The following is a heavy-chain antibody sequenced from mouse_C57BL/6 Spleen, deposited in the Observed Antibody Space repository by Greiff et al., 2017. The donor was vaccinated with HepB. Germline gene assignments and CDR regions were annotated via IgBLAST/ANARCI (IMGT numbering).Heavy chain of an antibody. CDR1: GFTFSDYY. V-gene: IGHV5-16*01. J-gene: IGHJ1*03. Sequence: EVKLMESEGGLVQPGSSMKLSCTASGFTFSDYYMAWVRQVPEKGLEWVANINYDGSSTYYLDSLKSRFIISRDNAKNILYLQMSSLKSEDTATYYCAREGDGNYVHWYFDVWGTGTTVTVSS. D-gene: IGHD2-1*01. CDR3: AREGDGNYVHWYFDV. CDR2: INYDGSST.